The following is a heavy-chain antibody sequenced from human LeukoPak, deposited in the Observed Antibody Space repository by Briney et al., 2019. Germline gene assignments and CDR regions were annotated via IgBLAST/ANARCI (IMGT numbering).Heavy chain of an antibody. J-gene: IGHJ4*02. CDR3: ARGGWYYYDSSGYYYFDY. CDR1: GFTVSSNS. V-gene: IGHV3-66*01. Sequence: GGSLRLSCAASGFTVSSNSMSWVRQAPGKGLEWVSVIYSGGTTYYADSVKGRFTISKDNSKNTLYLQMNSLRAEDTAVYYCARGGWYYYDSSGYYYFDYWGQGTLVTVSS. CDR2: IYSGGTT. D-gene: IGHD3-22*01.